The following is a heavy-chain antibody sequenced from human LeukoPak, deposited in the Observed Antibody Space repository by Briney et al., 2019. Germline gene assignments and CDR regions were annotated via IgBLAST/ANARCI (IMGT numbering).Heavy chain of an antibody. CDR1: GHSISSGYY. CDR2: IYHSGST. CDR3: ARDQPYMDV. Sequence: SETLSLTCIVSGHSISSGYYWVWIRQPPGKGLGWIGSIYHSGSTLYNPSLKSRVTISVDTSKNKFSLKLSSVTAADTAMYYCARDQPYMDVWGEGTTVTVSS. J-gene: IGHJ6*03. V-gene: IGHV4-38-2*02.